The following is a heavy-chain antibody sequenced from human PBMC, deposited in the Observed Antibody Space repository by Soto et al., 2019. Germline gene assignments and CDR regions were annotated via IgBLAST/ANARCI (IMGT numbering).Heavy chain of an antibody. CDR1: GGSISSSSYY. CDR3: ARASPHSGYYAPCDY. J-gene: IGHJ4*02. Sequence: SETLSLTCTVSGGSISSSSYYWGWIRQPPEKGLEWIGSIYYSGSTYYNPSLKSRVTISVDTSKNQFSLKLSSVTAADTAVYYCARASPHSGYYAPCDYLGQGTLVTVSS. V-gene: IGHV4-39*01. D-gene: IGHD3-22*01. CDR2: IYYSGST.